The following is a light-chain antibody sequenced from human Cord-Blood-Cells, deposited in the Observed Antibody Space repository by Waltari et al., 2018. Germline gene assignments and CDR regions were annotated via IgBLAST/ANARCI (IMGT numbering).Light chain of an antibody. CDR1: SSDVGGYNY. CDR2: DVS. J-gene: IGLJ2*01. Sequence: QSALTQPRSVSGSPGQSVTISCTGTSSDVGGYNYVSWYQQHPGKAPKRRSYDVSKRPSGVPDRFSGSKSGNTASLTIAGLQAEDEADYYCCSYAGSDVVFGGGTKLTVL. CDR3: CSYAGSDVV. V-gene: IGLV2-11*01.